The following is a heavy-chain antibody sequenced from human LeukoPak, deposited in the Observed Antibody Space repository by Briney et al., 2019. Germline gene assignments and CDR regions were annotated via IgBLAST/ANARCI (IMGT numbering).Heavy chain of an antibody. Sequence: TSETLSLTCTVSGGSISSYYWSWIRQHPGKGLEWIGYIYYSGSTYYNPSLKSRVTISVDTSKNQFSLKLSSVTAADTAVYYCARPLHCSDTNCYDWFDPWGQGTLVTVSS. CDR1: GGSISSYY. CDR2: IYYSGST. V-gene: IGHV4-59*06. CDR3: ARPLHCSDTNCYDWFDP. J-gene: IGHJ5*02. D-gene: IGHD2-2*01.